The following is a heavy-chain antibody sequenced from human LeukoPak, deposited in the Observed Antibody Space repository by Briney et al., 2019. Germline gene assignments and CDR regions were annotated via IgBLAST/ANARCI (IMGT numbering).Heavy chain of an antibody. CDR3: ARDRDRASAGRCYLPDD. Sequence: PGGSLRLSCEASGFTFSSYWMTWVRQAPGKGLEWVANIKEDGSEKYYVDSVKGRFTISRDNARNSLYLQVNSLRAEDMAVYYCARDRDRASAGRCYLPDDWGQGTLVTVSS. CDR2: IKEDGSEK. D-gene: IGHD2-15*01. J-gene: IGHJ4*02. CDR1: GFTFSSYW. V-gene: IGHV3-7*01.